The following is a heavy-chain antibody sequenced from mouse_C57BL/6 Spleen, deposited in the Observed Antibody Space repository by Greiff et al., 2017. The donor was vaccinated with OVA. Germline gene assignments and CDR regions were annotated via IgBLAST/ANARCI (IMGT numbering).Heavy chain of an antibody. CDR1: GYTFTSYW. V-gene: IGHV1-55*01. Sequence: VKLQQPGAELVKPGASVKMSCKASGYTFTSYWITWVKQRPGQGLEWIGDIYPGSGSTNYNEKFKSKATLTVDTSSSTAYMQLSSLTSEDSAVYYCARWRSSFYYFDYWGQGTTLTVSS. D-gene: IGHD1-1*01. CDR3: ARWRSSFYYFDY. CDR2: IYPGSGST. J-gene: IGHJ2*01.